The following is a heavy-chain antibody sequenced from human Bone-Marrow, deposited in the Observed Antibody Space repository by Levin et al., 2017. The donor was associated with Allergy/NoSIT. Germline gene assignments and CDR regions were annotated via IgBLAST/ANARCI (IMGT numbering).Heavy chain of an antibody. J-gene: IGHJ4*02. CDR1: GFTFSAHP. Sequence: GESLKISCAASGFTFSAHPMHWVRQTPGKGPEWIAIISPDGSAQHYTDSMRGRFTISRDNSKNTLYLQMNSLSAEDTAAYYCARDFSWNFDYWGQGTVVTVSS. CDR2: ISPDGSAQ. D-gene: IGHD2/OR15-2a*01. CDR3: ARDFSWNFDY. V-gene: IGHV3-30-3*01.